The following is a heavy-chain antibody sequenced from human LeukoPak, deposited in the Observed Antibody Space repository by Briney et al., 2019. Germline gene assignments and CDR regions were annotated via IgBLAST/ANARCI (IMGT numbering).Heavy chain of an antibody. CDR1: GFSLSTTGVG. CDR2: IYWNDHK. V-gene: IGHV2-5*01. CDR3: AQSDYESWFDP. D-gene: IGHD4-17*01. J-gene: IGHJ5*02. Sequence: SGPRLVKPTQTLALTCTFSGFSLSTTGVGVGWIRQPPGKALEWLAVIYWNDHKRYSPSLNNRLALTKDTSKNQVVLTVSNVDPVDTATYYCAQSDYESWFDPWGQGTLVTVSS.